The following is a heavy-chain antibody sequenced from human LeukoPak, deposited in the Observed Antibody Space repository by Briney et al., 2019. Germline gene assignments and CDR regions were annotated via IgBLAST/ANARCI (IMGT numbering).Heavy chain of an antibody. CDR1: GYTFTGYY. CDR2: INPNSGGT. D-gene: IGHD5-12*01. CDR3: AREGGYSGYELDY. V-gene: IGHV1-2*02. Sequence: GASVKVSCKASGYTFTGYYMHWVRQTPGQGLEWMGWINPNSGGTNYAQKFQGRVTMTGDTSISTAYMELSRLRSDDTAVYYCAREGGYSGYELDYWGQGTLVTVSS. J-gene: IGHJ4*02.